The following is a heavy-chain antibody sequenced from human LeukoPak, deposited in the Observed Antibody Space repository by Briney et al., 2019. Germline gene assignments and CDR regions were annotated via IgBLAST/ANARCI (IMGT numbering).Heavy chain of an antibody. J-gene: IGHJ4*02. CDR3: AKNRYDFRGVADY. Sequence: PGGSLRLSCAASGFTFSSYGMHWVRQAPGKGLEWVAFIRYDGSNKYYADSVKGRFTISRDNSKNTLYLQMNSLRAEDTAVYFCAKNRYDFRGVADYWGQGTLVTVSS. V-gene: IGHV3-30*02. CDR2: IRYDGSNK. D-gene: IGHD3-3*01. CDR1: GFTFSSYG.